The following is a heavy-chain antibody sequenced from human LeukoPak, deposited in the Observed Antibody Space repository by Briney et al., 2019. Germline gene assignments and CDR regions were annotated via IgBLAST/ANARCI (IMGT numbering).Heavy chain of an antibody. J-gene: IGHJ3*01. Sequence: ASVKVSCKASGYTFTSYGISWGRQAPGQGREWMGCISAVNGNTNYAQKLQGRVTMTTDTSTSTAYMEMRSLRSADTAVYYCARELGYCRGGSCLDAFLLWGEGTMVPVSS. CDR1: GYTFTSYG. CDR2: ISAVNGNT. D-gene: IGHD2-15*01. CDR3: ARELGYCRGGSCLDAFLL. V-gene: IGHV1-18*01.